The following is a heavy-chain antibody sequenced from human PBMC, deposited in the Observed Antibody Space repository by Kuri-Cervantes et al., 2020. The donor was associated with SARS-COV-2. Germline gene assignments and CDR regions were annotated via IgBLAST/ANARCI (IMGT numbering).Heavy chain of an antibody. CDR3: AREGLVSFAFDI. CDR1: GFTFSSYA. CDR2: ISYDGSNK. Sequence: GESLKISCAASGFTFSSYAMHWVRQAPGKGLEWVAVISYDGSNKYYADSVKGRFTISRDNSKNTLYLQMNSLRAEDTAVYYCAREGLVSFAFDIWGQGTMVTVSS. D-gene: IGHD6-19*01. J-gene: IGHJ3*02. V-gene: IGHV3-30-3*01.